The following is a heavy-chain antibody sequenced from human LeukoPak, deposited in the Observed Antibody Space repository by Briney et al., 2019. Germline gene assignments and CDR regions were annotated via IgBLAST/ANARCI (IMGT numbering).Heavy chain of an antibody. CDR1: GFTFTSSA. V-gene: IGHV1-58*02. J-gene: IGHJ4*02. D-gene: IGHD5-12*01. CDR3: AAVEGGYETPQGPFDY. CDR2: IVVGSGNT. Sequence: SVKVSCKASGFTFTSSAMQWVRQARGQRLEWIGLIVVGSGNTNYAQKFQERVTITRDMSTSTAYMELSSLRAEDTAVYYCAAVEGGYETPQGPFDYWGQGTLVTVSS.